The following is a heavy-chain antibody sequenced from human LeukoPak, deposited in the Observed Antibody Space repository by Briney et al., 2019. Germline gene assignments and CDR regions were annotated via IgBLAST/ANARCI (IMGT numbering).Heavy chain of an antibody. V-gene: IGHV4-34*01. D-gene: IGHD5-12*01. CDR2: IIDTGST. CDR1: GESFSGYY. Sequence: SETLSLTCVVYGESFSGYYWTWIRQPPGKGLEWIGEIIDTGSTKYNPSLKSRVTISVDTSKNQFSLKLSSVTAADTAVYYCARGYSGYDFYYFDYWGQGTLVTVSS. J-gene: IGHJ4*02. CDR3: ARGYSGYDFYYFDY.